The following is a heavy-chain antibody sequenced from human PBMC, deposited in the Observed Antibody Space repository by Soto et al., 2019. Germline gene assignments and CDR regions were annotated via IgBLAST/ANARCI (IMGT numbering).Heavy chain of an antibody. V-gene: IGHV3-23*01. J-gene: IGHJ4*02. CDR1: GFTFSSYA. D-gene: IGHD5-18*01. CDR3: AKDVLRGSYGYPFDY. CDR2: ISGSGGST. Sequence: GSLRLSCAASGFTFSSYAMSWVRQAPGKGLEWVSAISGSGGSTYYADSVKGRFTISRDNSKNTLYLQMNSLRAEDTAVYYCAKDVLRGSYGYPFDYWGQGTLVTVSS.